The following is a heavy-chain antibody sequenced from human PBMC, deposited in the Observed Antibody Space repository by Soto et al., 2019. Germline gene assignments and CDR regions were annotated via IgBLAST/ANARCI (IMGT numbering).Heavy chain of an antibody. D-gene: IGHD3-10*01. J-gene: IGHJ4*02. Sequence: QVQLVQSGVEVKKPGASVKVSCKASGYTFSIYGITWVRQAPGQGLEWMGWISVYNGNTKYAQNFQDRVTMTTDTSTYTVYMELRSLQSDDTAVYFRARDSGSALSAPGTVFHYWGQGTLVTVSS. CDR3: ARDSGSALSAPGTVFHY. V-gene: IGHV1-18*01. CDR2: ISVYNGNT. CDR1: GYTFSIYG.